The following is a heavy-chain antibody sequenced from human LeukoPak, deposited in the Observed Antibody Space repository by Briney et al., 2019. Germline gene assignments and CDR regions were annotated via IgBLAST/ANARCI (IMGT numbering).Heavy chain of an antibody. CDR2: INWNGGST. CDR1: GFTFDDYG. D-gene: IGHD4-17*01. V-gene: IGHV3-20*04. J-gene: IGHJ3*02. CDR3: ARLEHDYGDPGDAFDI. Sequence: GGSLRLSCAASGFTFDDYGMSWVRQAPGKGLEWVSGINWNGGSTGYADSVKGRFTISRDNAKNSLYLQMNSLRAEDTALYYCARLEHDYGDPGDAFDIWGQGTMVTVSS.